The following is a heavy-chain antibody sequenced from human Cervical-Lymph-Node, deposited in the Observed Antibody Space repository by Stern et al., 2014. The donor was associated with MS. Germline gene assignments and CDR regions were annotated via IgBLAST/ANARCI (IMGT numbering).Heavy chain of an antibody. CDR1: GYTFTGFF. CDR3: ARGYPFFDN. D-gene: IGHD2-15*01. CDR2: INPNTGVT. Sequence: VQLVESGGEVKKPGASVKVSCTASGYTFTGFFLHWVRQAPGQGLEWVGRINPNTGVTNSAQKFQGWVTLTRDTSINTVYMELNRLKSDDTAVFYCARGYPFFDNWGQGTLVTVSS. V-gene: IGHV1-2*04. J-gene: IGHJ4*02.